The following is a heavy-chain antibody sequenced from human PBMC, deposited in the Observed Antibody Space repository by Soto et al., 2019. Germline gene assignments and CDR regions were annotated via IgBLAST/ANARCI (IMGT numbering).Heavy chain of an antibody. V-gene: IGHV4-34*01. CDR3: ARLSGGAEDY. CDR2: INHSGST. D-gene: IGHD1-26*01. CDR1: GGSFSGYY. Sequence: SETLSLTCAVYGGSFSGYYWSWIRQPPGKGLEWIGEINHSGSTNYNPSLKSRVTISVDTSKNQFSLKLSSVTAADTAVYYCARLSGGAEDYWGQGTLVTVSS. J-gene: IGHJ4*02.